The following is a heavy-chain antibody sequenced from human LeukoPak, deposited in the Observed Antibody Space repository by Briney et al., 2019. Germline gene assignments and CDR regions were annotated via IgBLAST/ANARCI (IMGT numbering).Heavy chain of an antibody. J-gene: IGHJ6*02. CDR1: GGSISSYY. CDR2: IYYSGST. V-gene: IGHV4-59*12. Sequence: SETLSLTCTVSGGSISSYYWSWIRQPPGKGLEWIGYIYYSGSTNYNPSLKSRVTISVDTSKNQFSLKLSSVTAADTAVYYCARGGNDFWSGYPKRNGMDVWGQGTTVTVSS. D-gene: IGHD3-3*01. CDR3: ARGGNDFWSGYPKRNGMDV.